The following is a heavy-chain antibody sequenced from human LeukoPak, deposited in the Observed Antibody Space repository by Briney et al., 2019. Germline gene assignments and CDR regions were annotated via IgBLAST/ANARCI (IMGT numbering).Heavy chain of an antibody. CDR2: ISSSSSYI. CDR1: GFTFSSYS. D-gene: IGHD6-13*01. CDR3: AREPPLKLIAAAGTYYFDY. V-gene: IGHV3-21*01. Sequence: KSGGSLRLSCAASGFTFSSYSMNWVRQAPGKGLEWVSSISSSSSYIYYADSVKGRFTISRDNAKNSLYLQMNSLRAEDTAVYYCAREPPLKLIAAAGTYYFDYWGQGTLVTVSS. J-gene: IGHJ4*02.